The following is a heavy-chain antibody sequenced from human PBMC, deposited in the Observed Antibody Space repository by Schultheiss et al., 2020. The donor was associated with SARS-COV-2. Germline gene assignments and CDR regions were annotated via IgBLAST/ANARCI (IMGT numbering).Heavy chain of an antibody. D-gene: IGHD6-19*01. CDR3: AKGSAVAPGDYFDY. J-gene: IGHJ4*02. V-gene: IGHV3-23*01. CDR1: GFTFSSYA. Sequence: GGSLRLSCAASGFTFSSYAMNWVRQAPGKGLEWVSTISGSGGSTYYAGSVKGRFTISRDNSKNTLYLQMNSLRAEDTAVYYCAKGSAVAPGDYFDYWGQGTLVTVSS. CDR2: ISGSGGST.